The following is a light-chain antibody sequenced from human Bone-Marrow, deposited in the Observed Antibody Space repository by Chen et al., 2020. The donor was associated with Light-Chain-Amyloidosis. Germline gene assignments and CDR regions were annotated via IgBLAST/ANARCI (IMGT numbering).Light chain of an antibody. CDR3: QVWDRSSDRPV. J-gene: IGLJ3*02. CDR1: NIGSTS. CDR2: DDS. Sequence: SYVLTQPSSVSVAPGQTVTIACGGNNIGSTSVHWYQQTPVQAPLLVVYDDSDRPSGIPERLSGSNSGNTATLTISRVEAGDEADYYCQVWDRSSDRPVFGGGTKLTVL. V-gene: IGLV3-21*02.